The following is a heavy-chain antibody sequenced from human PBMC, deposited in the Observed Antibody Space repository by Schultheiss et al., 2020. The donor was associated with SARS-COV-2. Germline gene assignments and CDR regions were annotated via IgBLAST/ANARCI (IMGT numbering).Heavy chain of an antibody. D-gene: IGHD5-24*01. CDR3: AKDGYNIIPFDY. V-gene: IGHV3-21*04. CDR2: ISSSSSYI. J-gene: IGHJ4*02. Sequence: GGSLRLSCAASGFTFSSYSMNWVRQAPGKGLEWVSSISSSSSYIYYADSVKGRFTISRDNFRNTLYLQMNSLRAEDTAVYYCAKDGYNIIPFDYWGQGTQVTVSS. CDR1: GFTFSSYS.